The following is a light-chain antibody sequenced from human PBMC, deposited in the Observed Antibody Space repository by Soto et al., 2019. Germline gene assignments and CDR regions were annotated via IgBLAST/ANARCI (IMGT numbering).Light chain of an antibody. CDR2: SAS. CDR1: QDISNY. CDR3: QQSYSTPIT. Sequence: DIQMTQSPSSLTASVGDRVTIPCRASQDISNYLNWYQQKPGKAPQLLIFSASNLQSGVPSRFSGSGSGTDFTLIISGLQPEDFATYYCQQSYSTPITFGQGTRLEIK. J-gene: IGKJ5*01. V-gene: IGKV1-39*01.